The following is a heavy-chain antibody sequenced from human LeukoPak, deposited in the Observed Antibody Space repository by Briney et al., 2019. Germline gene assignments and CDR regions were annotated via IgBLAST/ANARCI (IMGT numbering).Heavy chain of an antibody. V-gene: IGHV3-23*01. Sequence: GGSLRLSCAASGFTFSNYAMSWVRQAPGEGLEWVSAVCGSGVTTYYAGSVKGRFTIFRDNSKNSLYLQMNRLRAEDTAVYYCAKEQAGWHYYYCGMDVWGQGTTVTVSS. CDR2: VCGSGVTT. J-gene: IGHJ6*02. D-gene: IGHD2-15*01. CDR3: AKEQAGWHYYYCGMDV. CDR1: GFTFSNYA.